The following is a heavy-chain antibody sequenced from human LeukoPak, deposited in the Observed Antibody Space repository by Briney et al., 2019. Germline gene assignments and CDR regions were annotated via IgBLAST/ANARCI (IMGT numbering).Heavy chain of an antibody. CDR1: GYSFITYW. J-gene: IGHJ3*02. CDR3: ARPVRQGRSSGCFYPDGFNI. Sequence: GESLKISCKGSGYSFITYWIGWVRQMPGKGLEWMGIIYPDDSDMRYNPSFQGQVTISVDKSVNTAFLQWSSLKASDTAMYYCARPVRQGRSSGCFYPDGFNIWGQGTMVTVSS. D-gene: IGHD3-22*01. V-gene: IGHV5-51*01. CDR2: IYPDDSDM.